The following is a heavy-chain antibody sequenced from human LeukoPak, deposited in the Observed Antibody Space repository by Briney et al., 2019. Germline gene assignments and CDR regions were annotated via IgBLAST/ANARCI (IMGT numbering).Heavy chain of an antibody. CDR1: GFTFSSYW. CDR3: ATGGFYYDSAQVDY. D-gene: IGHD3-22*01. CDR2: INSDGSST. V-gene: IGHV3-74*01. Sequence: GGSLRLSCAASGFTFSSYWMHWVRQAPGKGLVWVSRINSDGSSTSYADSVKGRFTISRDNAKNTLYLQMNSLRAEDTAVFYCATGGFYYDSAQVDYWGQGTLVTVSS. J-gene: IGHJ4*02.